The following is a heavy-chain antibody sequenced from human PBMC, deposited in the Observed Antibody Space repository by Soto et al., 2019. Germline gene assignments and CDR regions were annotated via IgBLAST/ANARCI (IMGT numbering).Heavy chain of an antibody. D-gene: IGHD6-19*01. Sequence: QVQLVQSGAEVKKPGASVKVSCKASGYTFTSYGISWVRQAPGQGLEWMGWINTYNGNTNYAEKFQGRVTMTTDTSTSTAYMELRSLRSDDTAVYYCARDRLPVAGSSGLPDVWGQGTTVTVSS. J-gene: IGHJ6*02. V-gene: IGHV1-18*01. CDR2: INTYNGNT. CDR1: GYTFTSYG. CDR3: ARDRLPVAGSSGLPDV.